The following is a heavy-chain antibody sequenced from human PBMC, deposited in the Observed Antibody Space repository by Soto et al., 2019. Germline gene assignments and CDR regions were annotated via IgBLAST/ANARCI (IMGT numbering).Heavy chain of an antibody. V-gene: IGHV4-31*03. D-gene: IGHD2-2*01. CDR2: IYYSGSS. CDR1: GGSISSGGYY. CDR3: AQTQPAAPAFDI. J-gene: IGHJ3*02. Sequence: QVQLQESGPGLVKPSQTLSLTCTVSGGSISSGGYYWSWIRQHPGKGLEWIGYIYYSGSSYYNPSLKSRVTISVDTSKNQFSLKLSSVTAADTAVYYCAQTQPAAPAFDIWGQGTMVTVSS.